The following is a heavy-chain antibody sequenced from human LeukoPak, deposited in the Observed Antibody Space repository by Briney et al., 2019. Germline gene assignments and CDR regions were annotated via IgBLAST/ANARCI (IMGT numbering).Heavy chain of an antibody. J-gene: IGHJ4*02. V-gene: IGHV3-48*04. Sequence: GGSLRLSCAASGFTFSSYSMNWVRQAPQKGLEWVSYISSSSSTKYYADSVKGRFTISRYNAKNSLYLQMNSLRAEDTAVYYCARDGYCSGGSCYSAVDYWGQGTLVTVSS. CDR2: ISSSSSTK. CDR1: GFTFSSYS. D-gene: IGHD2-15*01. CDR3: ARDGYCSGGSCYSAVDY.